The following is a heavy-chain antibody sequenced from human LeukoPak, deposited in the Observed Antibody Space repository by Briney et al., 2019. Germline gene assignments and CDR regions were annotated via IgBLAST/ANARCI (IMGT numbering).Heavy chain of an antibody. CDR3: ARNTIFGVVTPFDY. Sequence: GASVKVSCKASGGTFSSYAISWVRQAPGLGLEWMGGIIPIFGTANYAQKFQGRVTITADESTSTAYMDLSSLRSEDTAVYYCARNTIFGVVTPFDYWGQGTLVTVSS. J-gene: IGHJ4*02. D-gene: IGHD3-3*01. CDR2: IIPIFGTA. V-gene: IGHV1-69*13. CDR1: GGTFSSYA.